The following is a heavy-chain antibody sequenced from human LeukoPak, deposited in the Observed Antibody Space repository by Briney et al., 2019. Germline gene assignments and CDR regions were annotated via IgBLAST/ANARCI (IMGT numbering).Heavy chain of an antibody. CDR3: ARHGQNDEYPLNY. D-gene: IGHD1-1*01. Sequence: SETLSLTCTVSGGSISGYYWSWIRQPPGKGLEWIAYIHYSGSTNYNPPLKSRLTISVDTSKNQLSLKLNSMTDADTAVYYCARHGQNDEYPLNYGARGTLVSVSS. CDR1: GGSISGYY. CDR2: IHYSGST. V-gene: IGHV4-59*08. J-gene: IGHJ4*02.